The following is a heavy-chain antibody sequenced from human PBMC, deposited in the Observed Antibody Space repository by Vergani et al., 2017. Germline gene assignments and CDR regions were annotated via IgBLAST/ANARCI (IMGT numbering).Heavy chain of an antibody. CDR1: GFTFSSYA. CDR3: ARSPRGYTAMGTAYYYYMDV. V-gene: IGHV3-30-3*01. J-gene: IGHJ6*03. CDR2: ISYDGSNK. Sequence: QVQLVESGGGVVQPGRSLRLSCAASGFTFSSYAMHWVRQAPGKELEWVAVISYDGSNKYYADSVKGRFTISRDNSKNTLYLQMNSLRAEDTAVYYCARSPRGYTAMGTAYYYYMDVWGKGTTVTVSS. D-gene: IGHD5-18*01.